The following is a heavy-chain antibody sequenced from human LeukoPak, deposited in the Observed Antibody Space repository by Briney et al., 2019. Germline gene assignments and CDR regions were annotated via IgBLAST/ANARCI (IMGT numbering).Heavy chain of an antibody. CDR2: ISGDSDNK. CDR1: GFNVAAYA. V-gene: IGHV3-43*02. J-gene: IGHJ4*02. Sequence: GGSLKLSCAASGFNVAAYAMYWVRQPPGKSLEWVSLISGDSDNKYSAASVKGRFAISRDNSKNSLYLQMNSLTTEDTALYYCAIAYESGSFYRAFAYWGQGALVTVSS. D-gene: IGHD3-10*01. CDR3: AIAYESGSFYRAFAY.